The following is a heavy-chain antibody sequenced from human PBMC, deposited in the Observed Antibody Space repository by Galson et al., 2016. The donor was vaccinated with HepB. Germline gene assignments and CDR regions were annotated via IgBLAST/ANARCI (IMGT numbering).Heavy chain of an antibody. Sequence: SETLSLTCSVSGGSISTDNWWNWVRQSPEKGLEWIGGIFHTGTTNDNTTLKSPVNISVDTSKNPFSLKLSSVTAADTALYYCARGRAAIVRGRLGVSGTNFCYFDFWGQETLVTVSS. D-gene: IGHD3-3*01. CDR3: ARGRAAIVRGRLGVSGTNFCYFDF. CDR2: IFHTGTT. J-gene: IGHJ4*02. V-gene: IGHV4-4*02. CDR1: GGSISTDNW.